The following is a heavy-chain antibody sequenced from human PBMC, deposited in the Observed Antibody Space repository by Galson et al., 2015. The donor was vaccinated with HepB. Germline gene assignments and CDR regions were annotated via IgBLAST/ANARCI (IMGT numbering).Heavy chain of an antibody. CDR1: GDSISSPLYY. J-gene: IGHJ4*02. D-gene: IGHD3-10*01. CDR3: VRDRALRYDGYSYDY. CDR2: IYYSGST. Sequence: LTCTVSGDSISSPLYYWGWIRQPPGKGLEWIGSIYYSGSTYYTPSLESRVTISIDKSQNQFSLKLSSVTAADTAVYFCVRDRALRYDGYSYDYWGQGTLVTVSS. V-gene: IGHV4-39*07.